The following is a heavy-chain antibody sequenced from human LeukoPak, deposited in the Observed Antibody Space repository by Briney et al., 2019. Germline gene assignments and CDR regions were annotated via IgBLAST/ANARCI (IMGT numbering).Heavy chain of an antibody. CDR1: GGSISSGGYY. V-gene: IGHV4-30-2*01. CDR2: IYHSGST. D-gene: IGHD3-10*01. J-gene: IGHJ4*02. CDR3: ARWRGKRDPYFDY. Sequence: SETLSLTCTVSGGSISSGGYYWSWIRQPPGKGLEWIGYIYHSGSTYYNPSLKSRVTISVDRSKNQFSLKLSSVTAADTAVYYCARWRGKRDPYFDYWGQGTLVTVSS.